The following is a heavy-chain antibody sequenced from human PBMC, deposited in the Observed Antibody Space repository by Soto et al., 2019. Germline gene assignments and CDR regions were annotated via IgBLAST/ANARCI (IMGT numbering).Heavy chain of an antibody. CDR1: SASISSYY. Sequence: SETRSLTWTDSSASISSYYWSGIRQPPGKGLEWIGYIYYSGNTNYSPSLKSRVTISVDTSKNHFSLKLSSVTAADTAVYYCAKEVVPAAGWFDPWGQGTLVTVSS. J-gene: IGHJ5*02. CDR2: IYYSGNT. CDR3: AKEVVPAAGWFDP. V-gene: IGHV4-59*01. D-gene: IGHD2-2*01.